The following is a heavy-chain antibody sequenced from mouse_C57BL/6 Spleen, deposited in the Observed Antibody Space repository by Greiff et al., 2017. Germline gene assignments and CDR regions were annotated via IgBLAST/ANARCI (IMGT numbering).Heavy chain of an antibody. Sequence: QVQLQQSGPELVKPGASVKISCKASGYSFTSYYIHWVKQRPGQGLEWIGWIYPGRGNTKYNEKFKGKATLTADTSSSTAYMQLSSLTSEDSAVYYCARFSYYGSTPYFDVWGTGTTVTVSS. J-gene: IGHJ1*03. D-gene: IGHD1-1*01. CDR2: IYPGRGNT. CDR1: GYSFTSYY. V-gene: IGHV1-66*01. CDR3: ARFSYYGSTPYFDV.